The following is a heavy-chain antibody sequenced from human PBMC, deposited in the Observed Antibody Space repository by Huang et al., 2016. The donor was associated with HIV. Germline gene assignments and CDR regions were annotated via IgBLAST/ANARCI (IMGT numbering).Heavy chain of an antibody. CDR3: ARRQGSGYYFYFDY. CDR1: GGSIKSRNYY. J-gene: IGHJ4*02. CDR2: IYYSGSP. Sequence: QLQLQESGPGLVKPSDTLSLNCPISGGSIKSRNYYWGWVRQAPGKGLGWIGDIYYSGSPYYNPSLRSRVSLSVDTSKNQVTLKVNAVIAADTAVYYCARRQGSGYYFYFDYWGRGIPVTVSA. V-gene: IGHV4-39*01. D-gene: IGHD3-22*01.